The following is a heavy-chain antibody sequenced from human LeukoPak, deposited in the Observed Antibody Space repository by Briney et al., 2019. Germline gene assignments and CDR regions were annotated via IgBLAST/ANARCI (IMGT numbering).Heavy chain of an antibody. Sequence: GASVKVSCKASGGTLSSYAISWVRQAPGQGLEWMGGIIPIFGTANYAQKFQGRVTITADKSTSTAYMELSSLRSEDTAVYYCARGDSQMATTFDYWGQGTLVTVSS. J-gene: IGHJ4*02. CDR3: ARGDSQMATTFDY. CDR1: GGTLSSYA. V-gene: IGHV1-69*06. D-gene: IGHD5-24*01. CDR2: IIPIFGTA.